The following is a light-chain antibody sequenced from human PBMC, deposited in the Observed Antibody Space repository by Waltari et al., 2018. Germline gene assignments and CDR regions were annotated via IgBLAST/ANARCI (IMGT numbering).Light chain of an antibody. CDR3: AAWDDSLSGWV. Sequence: QSVLTQPPSASGTPGPRATASCSGSSPNIGPNSLSLYKQLPGAAPKLLIYKNNQRPSGIPDRFSGSKSGTSASLAISGLRSEDETDYYCAAWDDSLSGWVFGGGTKVTVL. V-gene: IGLV1-47*01. CDR1: SPNIGPNS. CDR2: KNN. J-gene: IGLJ3*02.